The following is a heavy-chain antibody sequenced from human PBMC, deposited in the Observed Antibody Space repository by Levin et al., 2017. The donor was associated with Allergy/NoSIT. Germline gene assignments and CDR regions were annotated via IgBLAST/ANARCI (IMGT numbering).Heavy chain of an antibody. D-gene: IGHD3-10*01. CDR2: INHSGST. Sequence: PSETLSLTCAVYGGSFSGYYWSWIRQPPGKGLEWIGEINHSGSTNYNPSLKSRVTISVDTSKNQFSLKLSSVTAADTAVYYCARGGLRITMVRGVPRVSWFDPWGQGTLVTVSS. V-gene: IGHV4-34*01. CDR3: ARGGLRITMVRGVPRVSWFDP. CDR1: GGSFSGYY. J-gene: IGHJ5*02.